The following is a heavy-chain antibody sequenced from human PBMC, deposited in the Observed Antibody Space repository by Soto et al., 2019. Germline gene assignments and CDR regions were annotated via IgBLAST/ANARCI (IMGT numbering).Heavy chain of an antibody. J-gene: IGHJ4*02. Sequence: GASVKVSCKASGYTFTGYGISWVRQAPGQGLEWMGWISAYNGNTNYAQKLQGRVTMTTDTSTSTAYMELRSLRSDDTAVYYCARDPCSSTSCYWGYFDYWGQGTLVTVSS. V-gene: IGHV1-18*01. CDR2: ISAYNGNT. D-gene: IGHD2-2*01. CDR1: GYTFTGYG. CDR3: ARDPCSSTSCYWGYFDY.